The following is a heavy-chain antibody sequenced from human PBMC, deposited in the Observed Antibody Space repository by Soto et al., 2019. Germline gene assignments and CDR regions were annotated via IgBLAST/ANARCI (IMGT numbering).Heavy chain of an antibody. J-gene: IGHJ4*02. CDR2: IIPIFTRT. D-gene: IGHD2-15*01. Sequence: QLPLVQSGTEVKEPGSSVKVSCKASGGTFSTSSFVWVRQGPGQGLEWMGGIIPIFTRTNFAQKFQGRVNFSADEYTRTTYLELRSMTSEDPARYYCARDVVRSTAGDSWGQGTLVTVSS. CDR3: ARDVVRSTAGDS. V-gene: IGHV1-69*01. CDR1: GGTFSTSS.